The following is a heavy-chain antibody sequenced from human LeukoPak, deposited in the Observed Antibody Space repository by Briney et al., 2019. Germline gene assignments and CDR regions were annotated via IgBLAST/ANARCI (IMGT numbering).Heavy chain of an antibody. CDR3: ARSPVTTPARGFDP. Sequence: ASVKVSCKTSGYSENFYGITWVRQVAGQGLEWMGWISAQRGQTEYAPNSQDRVTMTTDTYTNTAYMELRSLRSDDTAVYYCARSPVTTPARGFDPWGQGTLVTVSS. V-gene: IGHV1-18*01. D-gene: IGHD4-17*01. CDR1: GYSENFYG. J-gene: IGHJ5*02. CDR2: ISAQRGQT.